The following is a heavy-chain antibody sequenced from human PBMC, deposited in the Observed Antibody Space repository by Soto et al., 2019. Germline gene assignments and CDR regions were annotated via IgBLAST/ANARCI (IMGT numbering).Heavy chain of an antibody. CDR2: IKSKTDGRTP. Sequence: GGSLRPSWAASGFPLSQGGIIWGRHPPGKRLEWVGRIKSKTDGRTPDYAAPVKGRFAISRDDSKNMVYLQMNSLKTEDTGIYYFTTYSYSSIIVVRFDYWGHGTLVTVSS. CDR3: TTYSYSSIIVVRFDY. V-gene: IGHV3-15*07. D-gene: IGHD3-22*01. J-gene: IGHJ4*01. CDR1: GFPLSQGG.